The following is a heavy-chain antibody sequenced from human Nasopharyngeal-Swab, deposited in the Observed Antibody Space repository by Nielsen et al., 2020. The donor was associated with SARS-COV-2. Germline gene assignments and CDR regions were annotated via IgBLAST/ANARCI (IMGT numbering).Heavy chain of an antibody. V-gene: IGHV4-59*01. CDR3: ARGEMATIPNFDY. CDR2: IYYSGVT. D-gene: IGHD5-24*01. Sequence: WIRQPPGKGLEWIGYIYYSGVTNYNPYLKSRVTISVDTSTNQFSLKLSSVTAADTAVYYCARGEMATIPNFDYWGQGTLVTVSS. J-gene: IGHJ4*02.